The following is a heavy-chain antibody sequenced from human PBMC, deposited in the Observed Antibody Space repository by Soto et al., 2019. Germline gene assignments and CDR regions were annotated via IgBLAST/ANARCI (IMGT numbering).Heavy chain of an antibody. Sequence: SETLSLTCTVSGGSIRSGDYYWSWIRQPPGKGLEWIGYIYHSGSTYYNPSLKSRVTISVDTSKNQFSLKLTSVTAADTAVYYCARDKITGLFDYWGQGTLVTVSS. J-gene: IGHJ4*02. D-gene: IGHD2-8*02. V-gene: IGHV4-30-4*01. CDR2: IYHSGST. CDR1: GGSIRSGDYY. CDR3: ARDKITGLFDY.